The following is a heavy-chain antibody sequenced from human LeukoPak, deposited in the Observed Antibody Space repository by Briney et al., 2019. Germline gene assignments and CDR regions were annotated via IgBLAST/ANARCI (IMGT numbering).Heavy chain of an antibody. D-gene: IGHD6-19*01. V-gene: IGHV3-30*14. J-gene: IGHJ4*02. CDR2: ISYDGSSK. Sequence: PGESLRLSCAASGFTFSNYAILWVRQAPGKGLEWVAVISYDGSSKNFADSVKGRFTISRENAKNSLYLQMNSLRAEDTAVYYCARGSESSGWFSPFDYWGQGTLVTVSS. CDR3: ARGSESSGWFSPFDY. CDR1: GFTFSNYA.